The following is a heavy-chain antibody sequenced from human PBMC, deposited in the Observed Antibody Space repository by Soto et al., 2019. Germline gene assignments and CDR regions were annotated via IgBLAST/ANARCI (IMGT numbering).Heavy chain of an antibody. V-gene: IGHV5-51*01. CDR2: IYPGDSDT. D-gene: IGHD6-13*01. CDR1: GYSFTSYW. J-gene: IGHJ6*02. CDR3: ARQYSSSWYGHYYYGMDV. Sequence: PGESLKISCKGSGYSFTSYWIGWVRQMPGKGLEWMGIIYPGDSDTRYSPSFQGQVTISADKSISTAYLQWSSLKASDTAMYYCARQYSSSWYGHYYYGMDVWGQGTTVTVSS.